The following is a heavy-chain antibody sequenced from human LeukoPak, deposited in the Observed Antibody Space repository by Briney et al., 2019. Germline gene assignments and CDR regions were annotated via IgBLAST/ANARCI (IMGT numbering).Heavy chain of an antibody. CDR2: IYTSGST. V-gene: IGHV4-4*07. J-gene: IGHJ4*02. D-gene: IGHD6-13*01. CDR1: GGSISSYY. CDR3: ATNHPGGVQQLVLYY. Sequence: SETLSLTCTVSGGSISSYYWSWIRQPAGKGLEWIGRIYTSGSTNYNPSLKSRVTMSVDTSKNQFSLKLSSVTAADTAVYYCATNHPGGVQQLVLYYWGQGTLVTVSS.